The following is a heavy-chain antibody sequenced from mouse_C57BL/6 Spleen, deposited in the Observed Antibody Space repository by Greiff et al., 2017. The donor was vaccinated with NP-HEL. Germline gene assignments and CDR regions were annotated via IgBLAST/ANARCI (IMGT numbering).Heavy chain of an antibody. CDR1: GYTFTSYW. CDR2: IYPGSGST. D-gene: IGHD2-2*01. Sequence: VKLQQPGAELVKPGASVKMSCKASGYTFTSYWITWVKQRPGQGLEWIGDIYPGSGSTNYNEKFKSKATLTVDTSSSTAYMQLSSLTSEDSAVYYCALSTMVTTWFAYWGQGTLVTVSA. J-gene: IGHJ3*01. CDR3: ALSTMVTTWFAY. V-gene: IGHV1-55*01.